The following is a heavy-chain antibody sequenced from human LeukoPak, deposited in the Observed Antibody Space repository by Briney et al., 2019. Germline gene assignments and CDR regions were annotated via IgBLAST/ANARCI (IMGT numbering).Heavy chain of an antibody. Sequence: GSLRLSCAASGFTFGSYAMYWVRQAPGKGLEWVSGIFGSGGSAHYADSVKGRFTISRDNSKNTVYLQMDSLRAEDTAVYYCAKIERWLRLLAVDYWGQGTLVTVSS. J-gene: IGHJ4*02. D-gene: IGHD5-24*01. CDR2: IFGSGGSA. V-gene: IGHV3-23*01. CDR3: AKIERWLRLLAVDY. CDR1: GFTFGSYA.